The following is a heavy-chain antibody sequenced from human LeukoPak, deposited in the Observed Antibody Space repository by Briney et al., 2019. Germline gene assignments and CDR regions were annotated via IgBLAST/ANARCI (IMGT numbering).Heavy chain of an antibody. Sequence: GASVKVSCKASGGTFSSYAISWVRQAPGQGLEWMGGIIPIFGTANYAQKFQGRVTITADESTSTAYMELSSLRSEDTAVYYCARGSYYGSGRSRRVSYYYMDVWGKGTTVTITS. J-gene: IGHJ6*03. V-gene: IGHV1-69*13. CDR2: IIPIFGTA. D-gene: IGHD3-10*01. CDR3: ARGSYYGSGRSRRVSYYYMDV. CDR1: GGTFSSYA.